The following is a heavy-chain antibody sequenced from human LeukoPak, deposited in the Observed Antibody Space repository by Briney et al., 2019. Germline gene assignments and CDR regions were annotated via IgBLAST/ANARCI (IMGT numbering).Heavy chain of an antibody. CDR3: ARDVRATGDRGYYYYGMDV. D-gene: IGHD7-27*01. Sequence: GASVKVSCKASGYTFTGYYIHWVRQAPGQGLEWMGWINPNSGGTNYAQKFQGRVTMTRDTSISTAYMELSRLRSDDTAVYYCARDVRATGDRGYYYYGMDVWGQGTTVIIFS. CDR2: INPNSGGT. V-gene: IGHV1-2*02. CDR1: GYTFTGYY. J-gene: IGHJ6*02.